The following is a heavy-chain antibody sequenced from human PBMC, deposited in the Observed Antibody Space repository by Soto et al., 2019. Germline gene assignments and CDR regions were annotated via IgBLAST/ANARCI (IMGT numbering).Heavy chain of an antibody. V-gene: IGHV3-53*01. CDR1: GFTVSSNY. Sequence: GGSLRLSCAASGFTVSSNYMTWVRQAPGKGLEWVSVIYSGGGTYYADSVRGRFTISRDNSRNTLFLQMNSLRAEDTAVYYCARDRITIFGVATKTYYYYGMDVWGRGTTVTVSS. D-gene: IGHD3-3*01. CDR2: IYSGGGT. J-gene: IGHJ6*02. CDR3: ARDRITIFGVATKTYYYYGMDV.